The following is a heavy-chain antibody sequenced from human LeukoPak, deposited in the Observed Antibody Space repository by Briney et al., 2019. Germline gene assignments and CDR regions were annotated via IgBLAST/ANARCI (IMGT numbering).Heavy chain of an antibody. CDR1: GYTFTSYG. J-gene: IGHJ4*02. Sequence: ASVKVSCKASGYTFTSYGISWVRQAPGQGLEWMGWISAYNGNTNYAQKLQGRVTMATDTSTSTAYMELRSLRSDDTAVYYCARAKNLRFLEWLSQIEEFDYWGQGTLVTVSS. CDR3: ARAKNLRFLEWLSQIEEFDY. CDR2: ISAYNGNT. V-gene: IGHV1-18*01. D-gene: IGHD3-3*01.